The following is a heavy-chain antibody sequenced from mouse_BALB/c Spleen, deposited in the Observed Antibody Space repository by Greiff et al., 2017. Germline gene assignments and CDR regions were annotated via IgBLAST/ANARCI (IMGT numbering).Heavy chain of an antibody. J-gene: IGHJ4*01. CDR3: ARSPYYYAMDY. V-gene: IGHV1-4*01. CDR2: INPSSGYT. CDR1: GYTFTSYT. Sequence: QVQLKESGAELARPGASVKMSCKASGYTFTSYTMHWVKQRPGQGLEWIGYINPSSGYTNYNQKFKDKATLTADKSSSTAYMQLSSLTSEDSAVYYCARSPYYYAMDYWGQGTSVTVSS.